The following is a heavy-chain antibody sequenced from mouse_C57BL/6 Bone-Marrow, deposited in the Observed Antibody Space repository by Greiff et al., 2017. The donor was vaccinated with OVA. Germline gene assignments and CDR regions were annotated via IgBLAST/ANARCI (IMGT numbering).Heavy chain of an antibody. V-gene: IGHV1-82*01. Sequence: VQLQKSGPELVKPGASVKISCKASGYAFSSSWMNWVKQRPGKGLEWIGRIYPGDGDTNYNGKFKGKATLTADKSSSTAYMQLSSLTSEDSAVYFCARSYYSGKYAMDYWGQGTSVTVSS. CDR3: ARSYYSGKYAMDY. CDR1: GYAFSSSW. J-gene: IGHJ4*01. CDR2: IYPGDGDT. D-gene: IGHD2-12*01.